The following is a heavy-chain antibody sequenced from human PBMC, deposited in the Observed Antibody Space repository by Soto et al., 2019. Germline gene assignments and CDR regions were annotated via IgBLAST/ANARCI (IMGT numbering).Heavy chain of an antibody. J-gene: IGHJ4*02. CDR3: AHRGPIATVAFDY. D-gene: IGHD6-13*01. CDR1: GFSLSTNEVA. Sequence: QITLKESGPSLVNPTQSLTLTCSFSGFSLSTNEVAVGWIRQPPGKALEWLALIYWDDHKRYSPSLRNSLTITKDNAKNQVVLTMPNVHPEDTATYFCAHRGPIATVAFDYWSQGILVTVSA. V-gene: IGHV2-5*02. CDR2: IYWDDHK.